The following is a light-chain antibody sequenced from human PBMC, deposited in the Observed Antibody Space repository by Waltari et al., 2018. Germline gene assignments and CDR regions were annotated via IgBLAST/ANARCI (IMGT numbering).Light chain of an antibody. V-gene: IGLV2-14*03. CDR3: SSYTGGTTLVV. Sequence: QSALTQPASVSGSPGQSITISCTGTTRDVGGYNYVSWYQQHQGKAPKLVINDVNNRPSGVSNRFSGSKSGNTASLTISGLQTEDEADYHCSSYTGGTTLVVFGGGTKLTVL. J-gene: IGLJ2*01. CDR1: TRDVGGYNY. CDR2: DVN.